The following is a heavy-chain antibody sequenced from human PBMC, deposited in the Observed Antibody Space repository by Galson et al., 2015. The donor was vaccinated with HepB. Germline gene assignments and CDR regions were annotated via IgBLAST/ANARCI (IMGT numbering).Heavy chain of an antibody. D-gene: IGHD1-26*01. J-gene: IGHJ4*02. Sequence: TLSLTCTVSGGSISSGGYYWSWIRQHPGKGLEWIGYIYYSGSTYYNPSLKSRVTISVDTSKNQFSLKLSSVTAADTAVYYCARGTHSGSYNGPTYGFDYWGQGTLVTVSS. CDR3: ARGTHSGSYNGPTYGFDY. V-gene: IGHV4-31*03. CDR2: IYYSGST. CDR1: GGSISSGGYY.